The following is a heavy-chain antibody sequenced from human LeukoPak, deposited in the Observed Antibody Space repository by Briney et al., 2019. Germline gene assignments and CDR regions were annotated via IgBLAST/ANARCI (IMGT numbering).Heavy chain of an antibody. CDR2: INSDGSST. CDR1: GFTFSRYY. V-gene: IGHV3-74*01. Sequence: QAGGSLRLSRAASGFTFSRYYMHWVRQAPGKGPVWVSRINSDGSSTTYADSVKGRFTISRDNAKNTLYLQMNSLKVEDTAVYYCTRVFVGDEYSSSGYWGQGTLVTVSS. CDR3: TRVFVGDEYSSSGY. J-gene: IGHJ4*02. D-gene: IGHD6-13*01.